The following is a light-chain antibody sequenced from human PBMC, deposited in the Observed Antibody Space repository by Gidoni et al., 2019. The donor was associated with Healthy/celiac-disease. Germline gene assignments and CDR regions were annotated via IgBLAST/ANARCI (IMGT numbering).Light chain of an antibody. V-gene: IGLV2-14*01. J-gene: IGLJ3*02. CDR1: SSDVGGYNY. CDR2: EVS. CDR3: SSYTSSSTLWV. Sequence: QSALTQPASVSGSPGQSITISCTGTSSDVGGYNYVSWYQQHPGKATKLMIYEVSKRPSGGSNCFSGSKSGKTASLTISGLQAEDDADYYCSSYTSSSTLWVFGGGTKLTVL.